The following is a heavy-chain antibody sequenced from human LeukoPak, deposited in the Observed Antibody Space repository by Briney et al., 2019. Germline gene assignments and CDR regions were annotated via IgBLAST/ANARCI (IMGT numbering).Heavy chain of an antibody. D-gene: IGHD2-2*01. V-gene: IGHV4-61*02. CDR1: GGSISSGSYY. J-gene: IGHJ5*02. CDR3: ARGYQLLRGGNWFDP. CDR2: IYTSGST. Sequence: SQTLSLTXTVSGGSISSGSYYWSRIRQPAGKGLEWIGRIYTSGSTNYNPSLKSRVTISVDTSKNQFSLKLSSVTAADTAVYYCARGYQLLRGGNWFDPWGQGTLVTVSS.